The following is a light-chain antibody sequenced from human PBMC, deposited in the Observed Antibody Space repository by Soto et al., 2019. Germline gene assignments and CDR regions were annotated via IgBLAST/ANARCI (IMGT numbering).Light chain of an antibody. J-gene: IGKJ3*01. CDR1: QTISNNY. CDR2: GAS. V-gene: IGKV3-20*01. CDR3: QQYGSSPFT. Sequence: EIVLTQSPGTLSLSPGERATLSCTASQTISNNYLAWYQQKPGQAPRLLMYGASSRASDIPDRFSGSGSGTDFTLTIGRLEPEDSAVYYCQQYGSSPFTFCPGTKVDIK.